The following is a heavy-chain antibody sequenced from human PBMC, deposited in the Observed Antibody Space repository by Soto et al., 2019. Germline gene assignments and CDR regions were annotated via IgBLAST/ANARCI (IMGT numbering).Heavy chain of an antibody. Sequence: TLSLTFPFSGDSISNSDFYYFGFIRQHPGFCLEYIGYIYYRGSTYYNPSLEGRLTISADTSKNHFSLRLSSVTAADTAVYYCAREVFGSGTYDAFDVWGQGTMVTVSS. CDR2: IYYRGST. V-gene: IGHV4-31*03. CDR1: GDSISNSDFYY. CDR3: AREVFGSGTYDAFDV. J-gene: IGHJ3*01. D-gene: IGHD3-10*01.